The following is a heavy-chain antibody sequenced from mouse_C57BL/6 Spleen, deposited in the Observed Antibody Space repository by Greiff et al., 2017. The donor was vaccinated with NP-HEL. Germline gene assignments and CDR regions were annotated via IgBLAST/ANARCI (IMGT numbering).Heavy chain of an antibody. J-gene: IGHJ2*01. V-gene: IGHV2-5*01. CDR2: IWRGGST. Sequence: VKLQESGPGLVQPSQSLSITCTVSGFSLTSYGVHWVRQSPGKGLEWLGVIWRGGSTDYNAAFMSRLSFTKDNSKSQVFFKMNSLQADDTAIYYCAKINDGYYFDYWGQGTTLTVSS. CDR3: AKINDGYYFDY. D-gene: IGHD2-3*01. CDR1: GFSLTSYG.